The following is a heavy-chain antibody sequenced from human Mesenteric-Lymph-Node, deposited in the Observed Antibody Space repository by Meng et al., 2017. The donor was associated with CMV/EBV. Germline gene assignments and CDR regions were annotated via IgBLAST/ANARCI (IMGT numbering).Heavy chain of an antibody. J-gene: IGHJ5*02. CDR2: ISSSGSTI. V-gene: IGHV3-48*03. Sequence: GESLKISCAASGFTFSSYEMNWVRQAPGKGLEWVSYISSSGSTIYYADSVKGRFTISRDNAKNSLYLQMNSLRAEDTAVYYCARDQGYCSSTSCVGRLDPWGQGTLVTVSS. D-gene: IGHD2-2*01. CDR1: GFTFSSYE. CDR3: ARDQGYCSSTSCVGRLDP.